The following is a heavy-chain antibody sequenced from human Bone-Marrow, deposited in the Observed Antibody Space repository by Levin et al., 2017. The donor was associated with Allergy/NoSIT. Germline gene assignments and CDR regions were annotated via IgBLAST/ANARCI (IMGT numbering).Heavy chain of an antibody. V-gene: IGHV3-30*18. CDR3: ANLVVVTTGVHY. CDR2: TSSDGSKT. Sequence: PGGSLRLSCAASGFMFSGYAMHWVRQAPGKGLEWVAVTSSDGSKTYYIDSVKGRFTISRDNSKNTVYLQMNSLRAEDTAVYYCANLVVVTTGVHYWGQGTLVTVSS. J-gene: IGHJ4*02. CDR1: GFMFSGYA. D-gene: IGHD2-15*01.